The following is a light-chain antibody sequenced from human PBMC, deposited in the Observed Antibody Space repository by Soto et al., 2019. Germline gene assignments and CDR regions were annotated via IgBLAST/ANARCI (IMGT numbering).Light chain of an antibody. V-gene: IGKV3-20*01. CDR1: QSVSSSY. CDR3: QQYGRSPWT. CDR2: GAS. J-gene: IGKJ1*01. Sequence: EIVLTQSPGTLSLSPGERATLSCRASQSVSSSYLAWYQQKPGQAPRLLTYGASSRATGIPDRFSGSGSGTDFNLTISRLEPEDFEVYYCQQYGRSPWTFGQGTKVEIK.